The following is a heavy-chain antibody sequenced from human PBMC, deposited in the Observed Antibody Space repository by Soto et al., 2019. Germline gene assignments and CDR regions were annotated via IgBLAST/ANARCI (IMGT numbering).Heavy chain of an antibody. CDR1: GFTFSSYS. V-gene: IGHV3-48*02. D-gene: IGHD2-8*01. J-gene: IGHJ6*02. Sequence: GGSLRLSCAASGFTFSSYSMNCVRQAPGKGLEWVSYISSSSSTIYYADSVKGRFTISRDNAKNSLYLQMSSLRDEDTAVYYCARDYSYCTNGVCYEGYYYYGMDVWGQGTTVTVSS. CDR2: ISSSSSTI. CDR3: ARDYSYCTNGVCYEGYYYYGMDV.